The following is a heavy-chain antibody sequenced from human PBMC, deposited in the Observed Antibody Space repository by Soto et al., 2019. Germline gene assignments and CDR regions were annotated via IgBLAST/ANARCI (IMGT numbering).Heavy chain of an antibody. CDR1: GFTFSSYD. V-gene: IGHV3-13*05. J-gene: IGHJ6*02. CDR2: IGTAGDP. CDR3: ARGSADRGSSWDYYYYGMDV. Sequence: GGSLRLSCEASGFTFSSYDMHWVRQATGKGLEWVSAIGTAGDPYYPGSVKGRFTISRENAKNSLYLQMNSLRAGDTAVYYCARGSADRGSSWDYYYYGMDVWGQGTTVTVSS. D-gene: IGHD6-13*01.